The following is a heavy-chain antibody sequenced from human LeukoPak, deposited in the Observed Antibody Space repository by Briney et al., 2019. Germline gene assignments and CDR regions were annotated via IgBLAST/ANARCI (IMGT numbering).Heavy chain of an antibody. CDR1: GYTFTNYY. CDR2: INPSGGGT. V-gene: IGHV1-46*01. J-gene: IGHJ4*02. Sequence: VSVKVSCKASGYTFTNYYIHWVRQAPGQGLEWMGIINPSGGGTSYAQKFQGRVTMTTDTSTRTVYMELSSLRSEDTAIYYCARVRDGYSYANFNSWGQGTLVTVSS. CDR3: ARVRDGYSYANFNS. D-gene: IGHD5-18*01.